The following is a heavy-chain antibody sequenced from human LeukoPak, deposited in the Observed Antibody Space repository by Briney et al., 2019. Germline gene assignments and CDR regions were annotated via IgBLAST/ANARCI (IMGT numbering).Heavy chain of an antibody. CDR2: INPNSGGT. CDR1: GYTFTGYY. V-gene: IGHV1-2*02. CDR3: ASGVGITIFGPPMWINYYMDV. J-gene: IGHJ6*03. Sequence: ASVKVSCKASGYTFTGYYMHWVRQAPGQGLEWMGWINPNSGGTNYAHKFQGRVTMTRDTSISTAYMELSRLRSDDTAVYYCASGVGITIFGPPMWINYYMDVGGKGTRVTVSS. D-gene: IGHD3-3*01.